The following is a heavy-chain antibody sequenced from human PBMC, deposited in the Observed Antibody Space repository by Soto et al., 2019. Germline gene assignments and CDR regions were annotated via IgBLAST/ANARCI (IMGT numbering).Heavy chain of an antibody. J-gene: IGHJ6*02. CDR3: AKDMAAAGKPYYYYYGMDV. CDR2: ISWDGGST. D-gene: IGHD6-13*01. CDR1: GFTFDDYA. V-gene: IGHV3-43D*03. Sequence: GESLKISCAASGFTFDDYAMHWVRQAPGKGLEWVSLISWDGGSTYYADSVKGRFTISRDNSKNSLYLQMNSLRAEDTALYYCAKDMAAAGKPYYYYYGMDVGGQVTTVTVSS.